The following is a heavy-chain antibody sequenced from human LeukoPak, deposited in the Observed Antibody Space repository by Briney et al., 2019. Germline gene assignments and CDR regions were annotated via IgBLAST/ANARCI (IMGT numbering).Heavy chain of an antibody. J-gene: IGHJ4*02. Sequence: GESLKIFWKGSGYSFTSYWIGWVRQIPGKGLEWMGIIYPGDSGTRYSPSFQGQVTISADKSISTAYLQWSSLKASDTAMYYCARLNEWELFNYWGQGTLVTVSS. D-gene: IGHD1-26*01. CDR2: IYPGDSGT. V-gene: IGHV5-51*01. CDR3: ARLNEWELFNY. CDR1: GYSFTSYW.